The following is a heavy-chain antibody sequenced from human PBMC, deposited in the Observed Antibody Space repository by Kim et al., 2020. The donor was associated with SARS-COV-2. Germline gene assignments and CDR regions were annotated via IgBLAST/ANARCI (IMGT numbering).Heavy chain of an antibody. J-gene: IGHJ6*03. Sequence: GGSLRLSCAASGFTFSTYWMYWVRQAPGKGLVWVSRINSDGSRTNSADSVKGRFTISRDNAKNTLYLQMNSLRAEATAVYYCARPSSTSCPCYYMDVWGKGTTVTAAS. D-gene: IGHD2-2*01. CDR2: INSDGSRT. CDR1: GFTFSTYW. V-gene: IGHV3-74*01. CDR3: ARPSSTSCPCYYMDV.